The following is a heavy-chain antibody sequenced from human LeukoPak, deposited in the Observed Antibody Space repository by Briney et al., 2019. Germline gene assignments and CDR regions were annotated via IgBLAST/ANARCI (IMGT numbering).Heavy chain of an antibody. D-gene: IGHD5-12*01. CDR3: AREGSSGHDWYAFDI. CDR1: GFTFTGYY. J-gene: IGHJ3*02. CDR2: MNFNNGGT. Sequence: ASVRVSCKASGFTFTGYYVQWVRQAPGQGLERVGWMNFNNGGTRCAPKFQGRVTMTRDTSISTAYMESNSLRSDDTAMYYCAREGSSGHDWYAFDIWGQETMVTVSS. V-gene: IGHV1-2*02.